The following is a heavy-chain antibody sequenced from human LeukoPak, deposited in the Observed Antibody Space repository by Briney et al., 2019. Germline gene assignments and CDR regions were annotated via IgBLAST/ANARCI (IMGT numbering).Heavy chain of an antibody. J-gene: IGHJ4*02. D-gene: IGHD3-10*01. V-gene: IGHV3-30-3*01. CDR2: ISYDGSNE. CDR3: ARVGYYASGPFSYFDY. Sequence: GGSLRLSFAAPGFTLSGYAMHWFRQAPAKGLDRVAAISYDGSNEYYADSVKGRFTISRDNSKNTLYLQMNSLSVEDTAVYYCARVGYYASGPFSYFDYWGQGTLVTVSS. CDR1: GFTLSGYA.